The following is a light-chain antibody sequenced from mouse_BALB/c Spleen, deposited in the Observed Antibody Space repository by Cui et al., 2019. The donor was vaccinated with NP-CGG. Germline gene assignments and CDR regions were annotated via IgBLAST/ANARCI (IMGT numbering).Light chain of an antibody. CDR1: TGAVTTSNY. V-gene: IGLV1*01. J-gene: IGLJ1*01. CDR3: ALWYSNHWV. Sequence: QAVVTQESARTTSPGEAVTLTCRSSTGAVTTSNYANWVQEKPDHIFTGLIGGTNNRAPGVPARFSGSLIGDKAALTITGAQTEDEAIYFCALWYSNHWVFGGGTKLTVL. CDR2: GTN.